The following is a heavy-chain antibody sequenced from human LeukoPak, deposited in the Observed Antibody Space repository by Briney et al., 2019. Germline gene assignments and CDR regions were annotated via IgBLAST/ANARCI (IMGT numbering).Heavy chain of an antibody. D-gene: IGHD4-17*01. CDR3: ARYTVARGFDY. J-gene: IGHJ4*02. CDR2: IYHSGST. CDR1: GGSISSGGYS. Sequence: PSQTLSLTCAVSGGSISSGGYSWSWIRQPPGKGLEWIGYIYHSGSTCYNPSLKSRVTISVDRSKYQFSLKLSSVTAADTAVYYCARYTVARGFDYWGQGTLVTVSS. V-gene: IGHV4-30-2*01.